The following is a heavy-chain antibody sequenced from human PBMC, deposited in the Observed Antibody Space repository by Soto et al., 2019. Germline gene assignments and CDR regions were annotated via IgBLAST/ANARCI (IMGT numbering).Heavy chain of an antibody. V-gene: IGHV3-53*01. J-gene: IGHJ6*02. D-gene: IGHD5-18*01. CDR1: GFTVSGNH. Sequence: EVQQVESGGGLIQPGGSLRLSCAASGFTVSGNHMSWVRQAPGKGLEWVSVIYGGGSTYYADSVKGRFPISRDNSKNTLYLQMNSLRAEDTAVYYCARDSGYSYGYYGMDVWGQGTTVTVSS. CDR2: IYGGGST. CDR3: ARDSGYSYGYYGMDV.